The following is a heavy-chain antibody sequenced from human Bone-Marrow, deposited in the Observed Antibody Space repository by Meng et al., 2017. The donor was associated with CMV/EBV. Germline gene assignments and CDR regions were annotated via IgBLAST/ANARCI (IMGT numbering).Heavy chain of an antibody. V-gene: IGHV3-48*04. J-gene: IGHJ6*02. Sequence: GESLKISCAASGFTFSSYSMNWVRQAPGKGLEWVSYISSSSSTIYYADSVKGRFTISRDNAKNSLYLQMNSLRAEDTAVYYCARDPNTYYDFWSGLYGMDVWGQGTTVTVSS. D-gene: IGHD3-3*01. CDR2: ISSSSSTI. CDR1: GFTFSSYS. CDR3: ARDPNTYYDFWSGLYGMDV.